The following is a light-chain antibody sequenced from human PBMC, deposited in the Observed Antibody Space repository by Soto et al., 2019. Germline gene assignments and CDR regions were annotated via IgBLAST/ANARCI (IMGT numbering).Light chain of an antibody. CDR2: SSD. Sequence: QSVLTQPPSASGTPGQRVTISCSGSSSNIGTNTVNWYQHLPGSAPKLLIYSSDQRPSGVPDRFSGSKSGTSASLAISGLQPDYEADYYCEAWDGSLNVVLFGGGTKLTVL. J-gene: IGLJ2*01. CDR3: EAWDGSLNVVL. V-gene: IGLV1-44*01. CDR1: SSNIGTNT.